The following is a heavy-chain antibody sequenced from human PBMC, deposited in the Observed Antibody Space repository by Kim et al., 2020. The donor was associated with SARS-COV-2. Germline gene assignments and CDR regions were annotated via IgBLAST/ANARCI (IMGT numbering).Heavy chain of an antibody. D-gene: IGHD4-17*01. CDR2: IYYSGST. CDR1: GGSISSSSYY. V-gene: IGHV4-39*07. CDR3: ARDAADYGDSLAYYYGMDV. Sequence: LETLSLTCTVSGGSISSSSYYWGWIRQPPGKGLEWIGSIYYSGSTYYNPSLKSRVTISVDTSKNQFSLKLSSVTAADTAVYYCARDAADYGDSLAYYYGMDVWGQGTTVTVSS. J-gene: IGHJ6*02.